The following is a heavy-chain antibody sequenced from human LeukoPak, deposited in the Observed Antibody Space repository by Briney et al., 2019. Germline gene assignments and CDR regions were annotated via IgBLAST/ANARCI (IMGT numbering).Heavy chain of an antibody. CDR2: IYYSGST. V-gene: IGHV4-59*01. D-gene: IGHD2/OR15-2a*01. Sequence: SETLSLTCTVSGGSISSYYWSWIRQPPGKGLEWIGYIYYSGSTNYNPSLKSRVTISVDTSKNQFSLKLSSVTAADTAVYYCARGVEELSAMDVWGQGTTVTVSS. J-gene: IGHJ6*02. CDR3: ARGVEELSAMDV. CDR1: GGSISSYY.